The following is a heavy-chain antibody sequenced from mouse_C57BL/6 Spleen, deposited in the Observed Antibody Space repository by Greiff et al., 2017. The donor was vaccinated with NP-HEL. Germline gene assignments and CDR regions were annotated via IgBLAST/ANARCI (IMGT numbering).Heavy chain of an antibody. CDR2: IYPGDGDT. CDR3: ALYYDYEGFAY. V-gene: IGHV1-82*01. D-gene: IGHD2-4*01. CDR1: GYAFSSSW. J-gene: IGHJ3*01. Sequence: QVQLQQSGPELVKPGASVKISCKASGYAFSSSWMNWVKQRPGKGLEWIGRIYPGDGDTNYNGKFKGKATLTADKSSSTAYMQLSSLTSEDSAVYFCALYYDYEGFAYWGQGTLVTVSA.